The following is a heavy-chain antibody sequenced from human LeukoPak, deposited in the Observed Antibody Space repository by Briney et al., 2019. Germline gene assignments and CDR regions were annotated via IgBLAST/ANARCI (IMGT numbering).Heavy chain of an antibody. V-gene: IGHV4-59*08. CDR3: ARHGPGDYVDY. CDR1: GGYISSYY. D-gene: IGHD2-8*02. CDR2: IYYSGST. J-gene: IGHJ4*02. Sequence: PSETLSLTCTVSGGYISSYYWSWIRQPPGKGLEWIGYIYYSGSTNYNPSLKCRVTISVDTSKNQFSLKLSSVTAADTAVYYCARHGPGDYVDYWGQGTLVTVSS.